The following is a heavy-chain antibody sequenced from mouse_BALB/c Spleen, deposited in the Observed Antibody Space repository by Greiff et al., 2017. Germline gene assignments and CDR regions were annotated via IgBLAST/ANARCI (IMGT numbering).Heavy chain of an antibody. Sequence: EVQVVESGAELVKPGASVKLSCTASGFNIKDTYMHWVKQRPEQGLEWIGRIDPANGNTKYDPKFQGKATITADTSSNTAYLQLSSLTSEDTAVYYCASTLYYGSLFAYWGQGTLVTVSA. CDR2: IDPANGNT. J-gene: IGHJ3*01. V-gene: IGHV14-3*02. D-gene: IGHD1-1*01. CDR3: ASTLYYGSLFAY. CDR1: GFNIKDTY.